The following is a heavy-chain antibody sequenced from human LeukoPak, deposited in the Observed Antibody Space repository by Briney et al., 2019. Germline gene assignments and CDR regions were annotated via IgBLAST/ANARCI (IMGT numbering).Heavy chain of an antibody. CDR2: IYYSGST. J-gene: IGHJ4*02. CDR3: ARDIASTFDY. D-gene: IGHD3-16*02. Sequence: SETLSLTCTVSGGSISSYYWSWIRQPPGKGLEWIGYIYYSGSTNYNPSLKSRVTISVDTSKNQFSLKLSSVTAADTAVYYCARDIASTFDYWAREPWSPSPQ. CDR1: GGSISSYY. V-gene: IGHV4-59*01.